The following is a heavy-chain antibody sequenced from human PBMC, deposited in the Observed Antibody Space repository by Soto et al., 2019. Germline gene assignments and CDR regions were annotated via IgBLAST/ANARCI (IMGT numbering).Heavy chain of an antibody. CDR3: ARVGMVLGYAVHY. J-gene: IGHJ4*02. CDR1: GFTFSSYS. V-gene: IGHV3-48*01. Sequence: EVQLVETGGGLVQPGGSLRLSCAASGFTFSSYSMKWVRQAPGKGLEWVSYISSSSSTIYYADSVKGRFTISRDNAKNSLYLQMNSLRAEDTAVYYCARVGMVLGYAVHYWGQGTLVTVSS. D-gene: IGHD3-10*01. CDR2: ISSSSSTI.